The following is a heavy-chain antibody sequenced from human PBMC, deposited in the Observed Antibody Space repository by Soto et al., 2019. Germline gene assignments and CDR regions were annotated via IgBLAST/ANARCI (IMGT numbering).Heavy chain of an antibody. Sequence: PSETLSLTCTVSGGSIGYSNYYWGWIRQAPGKALEWIGTIYYSGSTYYNPSLKSRVTMSVDTSKNQFSLKLTSVAAADTAVYYCAKLVVPTSSWFDPWGQGTLVTVSS. CDR1: GGSIGYSNYY. J-gene: IGHJ5*02. D-gene: IGHD2-21*01. CDR2: IYYSGST. CDR3: AKLVVPTSSWFDP. V-gene: IGHV4-39*01.